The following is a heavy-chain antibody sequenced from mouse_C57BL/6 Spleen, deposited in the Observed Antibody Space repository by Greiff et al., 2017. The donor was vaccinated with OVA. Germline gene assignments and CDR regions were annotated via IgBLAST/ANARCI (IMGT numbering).Heavy chain of an antibody. V-gene: IGHV1-52*01. CDR3: VSNYEDYAMDY. D-gene: IGHD2-5*01. CDR2: IDPSDSET. CDR1: GYTFTSYW. Sequence: VKLQQPGAELVRPGSSVKLSCKASGYTFTSYWMHWVKQRPIQGLEWIGNIDPSDSETHYNQKFKDKATLTVDKSSSTAYMQLSSLTSEDSAVYYCVSNYEDYAMDYWGQGTSVTVSS. J-gene: IGHJ4*01.